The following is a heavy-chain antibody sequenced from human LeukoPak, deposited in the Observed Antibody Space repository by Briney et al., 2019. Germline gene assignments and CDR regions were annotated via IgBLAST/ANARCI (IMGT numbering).Heavy chain of an antibody. D-gene: IGHD5-24*01. CDR1: GFSFSDYF. Sequence: PGGSLRLSCAASGFSFSDYFMTWIRQAPGKGLEWVSYISDTGRTIYYAESVSGRFTISRDNAKNSLFLQMDTLRAEDTAVYYCARLQSPDSPLDIWGQGTMVTVSS. J-gene: IGHJ3*02. CDR3: ARLQSPDSPLDI. V-gene: IGHV3-11*01. CDR2: ISDTGRTI.